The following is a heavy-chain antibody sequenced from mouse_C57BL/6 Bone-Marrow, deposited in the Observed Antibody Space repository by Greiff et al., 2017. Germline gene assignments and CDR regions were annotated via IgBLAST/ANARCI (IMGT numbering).Heavy chain of an antibody. CDR3: ARYGGVADWYFDV. D-gene: IGHD1-1*02. CDR1: GYTFTDYY. V-gene: IGHV1-26*01. CDR2: INPNNGGT. Sequence: EVQLKQSGPELVKPGASVKISCKASGYTFTDYYMNWVKQSHGKSLEWIGDINPNNGGTSYNQKFKGKATLTVDKSSSTAYMELRSLTSEDSAVYYCARYGGVADWYFDVWGTGTTVTVSS. J-gene: IGHJ1*03.